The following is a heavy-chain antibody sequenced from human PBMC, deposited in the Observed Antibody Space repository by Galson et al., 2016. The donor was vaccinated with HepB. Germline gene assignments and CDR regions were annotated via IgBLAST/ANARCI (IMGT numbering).Heavy chain of an antibody. Sequence: ETLSLTCIVSGGSVSSDNYFWSWIRQPPGKGLEWIGFSQHTGNTNSNPSLKSRVTISVDTSKNQFSLKVNSVTAADTAVYYCARSFKGAHWGQGTLVTVSS. CDR2: SQHTGNT. V-gene: IGHV4-61*01. CDR1: GGSVSSDNYF. D-gene: IGHD1-26*01. J-gene: IGHJ4*02. CDR3: ARSFKGAH.